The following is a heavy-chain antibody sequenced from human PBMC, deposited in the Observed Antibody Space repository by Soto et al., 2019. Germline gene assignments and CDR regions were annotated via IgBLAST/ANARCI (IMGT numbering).Heavy chain of an antibody. D-gene: IGHD4-17*01. J-gene: IGHJ4*02. CDR1: GGSISSGGYS. CDR3: ARWSGYGDYYSDY. V-gene: IGHV4-30-2*01. CDR2: IYHSGST. Sequence: PSESLSLTCAVCGGSISSGGYSWSWIRQPPGKGLEWIGYIYHSGSTYYNPSLKSRVTISVDRSKNQFSLKLSSVTAADTAVYYCARWSGYGDYYSDYWGQGTLVTVSS.